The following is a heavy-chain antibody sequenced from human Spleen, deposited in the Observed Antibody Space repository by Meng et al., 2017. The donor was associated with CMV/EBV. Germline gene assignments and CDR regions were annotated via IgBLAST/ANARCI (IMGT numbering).Heavy chain of an antibody. D-gene: IGHD2-21*01. J-gene: IGHJ4*02. CDR3: ARSRILWLPDY. CDR1: GGSVSTNSYY. CDR2: IYYSGST. V-gene: IGHV4-61*01. Sequence: SETLSLTCTVSGGSVSTNSYYWNWIRQPPGEGLEWIGSIYYSGSTTYNPSLKSRVIISVDTSKNQFSLNLTSVTAADTAVYYCARSRILWLPDYWGQGTLVTVSS.